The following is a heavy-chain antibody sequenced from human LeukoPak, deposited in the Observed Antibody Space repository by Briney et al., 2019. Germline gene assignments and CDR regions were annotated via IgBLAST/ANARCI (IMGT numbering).Heavy chain of an antibody. Sequence: ASVKVSCKASGYTFTNYYIHWVRQAPGQGLEWMGLINPSGGSTNYAQKFQGRVTMTRDTSTSTVYMELSSLRSEDTAVYYCARGALYCSSTSCFGFDPWGQGTLVTVSS. D-gene: IGHD2-2*01. J-gene: IGHJ5*02. V-gene: IGHV1-46*01. CDR3: ARGALYCSSTSCFGFDP. CDR1: GYTFTNYY. CDR2: INPSGGST.